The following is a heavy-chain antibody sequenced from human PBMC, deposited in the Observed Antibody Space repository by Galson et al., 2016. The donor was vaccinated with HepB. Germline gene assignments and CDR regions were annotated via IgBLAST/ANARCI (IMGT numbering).Heavy chain of an antibody. CDR3: AKDLQVPGAIEGMDV. D-gene: IGHD2-2*02. J-gene: IGHJ6*02. CDR1: GFTFSKYA. V-gene: IGHV3-30*18. Sequence: SLRLSCAASGFTFSKYALHWVRQAPGKGLEWLAVISHDGIKKYSKDSAKGRFTVTRDNSKNTLFLLMNSLRPEDTAVYYCAKDLQVPGAIEGMDVWGQGTTVTVSS. CDR2: ISHDGIKK.